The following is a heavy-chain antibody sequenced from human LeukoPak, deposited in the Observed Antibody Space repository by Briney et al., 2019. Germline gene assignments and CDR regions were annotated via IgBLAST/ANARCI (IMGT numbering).Heavy chain of an antibody. V-gene: IGHV4-39*07. CDR1: GGSISSSSYY. CDR2: IYYSGRT. D-gene: IGHD1-26*01. CDR3: ASSSRWELRYYFDY. J-gene: IGHJ4*02. Sequence: SETLSLTCTVSGGSISSSSYYWGWIRQPPGKGLEWIGSIYYSGRTYYNPSLKSRITISVDTSKNQFSLKLSSVTAAGTAVYYCASSSRWELRYYFDYWGQGTLVTVSS.